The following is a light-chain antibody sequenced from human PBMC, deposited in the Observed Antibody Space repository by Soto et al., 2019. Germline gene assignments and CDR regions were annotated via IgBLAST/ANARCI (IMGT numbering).Light chain of an antibody. J-gene: IGLJ1*01. CDR3: SSYTSTMTNV. CDR2: DVV. Sequence: SVLTKPSSVSGSPGQSITISCTGTSSDVGGFNSVSWYQLRPGTAPKLILYDVVDRPSGVSYRFSGSKSGNTASLIISGLQAADEADYFCSSYTSTMTNVFGSGTKVTVL. CDR1: SSDVGGFNS. V-gene: IGLV2-14*03.